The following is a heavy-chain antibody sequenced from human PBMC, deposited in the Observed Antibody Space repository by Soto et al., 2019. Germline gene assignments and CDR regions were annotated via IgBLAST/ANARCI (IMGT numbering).Heavy chain of an antibody. CDR3: ARDLAAAGTPLFDF. D-gene: IGHD6-13*01. J-gene: IGHJ4*02. CDR1: GGYISSYF. V-gene: IGHV4-59*01. Sequence: SETLSLTCTVSGGYISSYFWSWIRQPPGKGLEWIGYIYYSGNTNYNPSLKSRVTISVDTSEKQLSLKLSSVTAADTAVYYCARDLAAAGTPLFDFWGQGTLVTVSS. CDR2: IYYSGNT.